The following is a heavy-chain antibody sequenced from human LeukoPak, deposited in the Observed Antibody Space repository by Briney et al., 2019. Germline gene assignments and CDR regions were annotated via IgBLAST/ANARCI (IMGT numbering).Heavy chain of an antibody. D-gene: IGHD3-10*01. J-gene: IGHJ4*02. CDR2: IIPIFGTA. CDR1: GGTFSSYA. V-gene: IGHV1-69*05. CDR3: ARDIGDPAAYYFDY. Sequence: SVKVSCKASGGTFSSYAISWVRQAPGQGLEWMGRIIPIFGTANYAQKFQGRVTITTDESTSTAYMELSSLRSEDTAVYYCARDIGDPAAYYFDYWGQGTLVTVSS.